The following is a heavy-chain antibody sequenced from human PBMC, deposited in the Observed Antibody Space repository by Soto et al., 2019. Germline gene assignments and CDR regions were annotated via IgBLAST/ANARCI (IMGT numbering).Heavy chain of an antibody. Sequence: EVQLLESGGGLAQPGGSLRLSCAASGFTFSTYTMSWVRQAPGKGREWVSAITGSGGNTFYADSVKGRFTISRDNTKNKLYLQMSILRAEDGAVYYCAEISESTIRVGYDYWGQGTLVTVSS. CDR1: GFTFSTYT. CDR3: AEISESTIRVGYDY. V-gene: IGHV3-23*01. CDR2: ITGSGGNT. J-gene: IGHJ4*02. D-gene: IGHD5-12*01.